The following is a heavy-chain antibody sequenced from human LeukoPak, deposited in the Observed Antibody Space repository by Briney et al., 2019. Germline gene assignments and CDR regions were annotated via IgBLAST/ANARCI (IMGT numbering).Heavy chain of an antibody. V-gene: IGHV3-53*04. CDR2: IYTDGKT. CDR3: ARDAGGDSSGFVDF. D-gene: IGHD6-6*01. CDR1: GFSFSSYG. J-gene: IGHJ4*02. Sequence: GGSLRLSCAASGFSFSSYGMNWVRQAPGKGLEWVALIYTDGKTYYAGSVKGRFTISRHNSNNTLCLQMNSLREEDTAVYFCARDAGGDSSGFVDFWGQGTLVTVSS.